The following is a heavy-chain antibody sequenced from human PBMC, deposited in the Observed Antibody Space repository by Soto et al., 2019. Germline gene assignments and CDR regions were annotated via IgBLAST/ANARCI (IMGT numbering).Heavy chain of an antibody. Sequence: GGSLRLSCAASGFTFSSYGMHWVRQAPGKGLEWVAVIWYDGSNKYYADSVKGRFTISRDNSKNTLYLQMNSLRAEDTAVYYCARDFPVGATLSFDYWGQGTLVTVSS. CDR3: ARDFPVGATLSFDY. J-gene: IGHJ4*02. V-gene: IGHV3-33*01. CDR2: IWYDGSNK. D-gene: IGHD1-26*01. CDR1: GFTFSSYG.